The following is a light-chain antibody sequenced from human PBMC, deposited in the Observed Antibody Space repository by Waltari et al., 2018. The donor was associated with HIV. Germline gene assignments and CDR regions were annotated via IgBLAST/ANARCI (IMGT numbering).Light chain of an antibody. Sequence: QSALTQPPSVSGSPGQSVTISCTGTRRDVGDSTNVSWYQPHPGKAPKVIIFDVSQRPSGVPDRFSGSKSGSTASLTISGLQTEDEADYFCCAYAAAHISYVFGSGTKVAVL. V-gene: IGLV2-11*01. CDR2: DVS. CDR1: RRDVGDSTN. J-gene: IGLJ1*01. CDR3: CAYAAAHISYV.